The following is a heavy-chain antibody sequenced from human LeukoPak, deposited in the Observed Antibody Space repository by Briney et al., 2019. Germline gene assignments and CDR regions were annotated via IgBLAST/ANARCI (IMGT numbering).Heavy chain of an antibody. J-gene: IGHJ3*02. CDR1: GFTFSGYA. CDR2: ISYDGSNK. CDR3: ARDGLLAAAGADAFDI. Sequence: PGGSLRLSCAASGFTFSGYAMHWVRQAPGKGLEWVAVISYDGSNKYYADSVKGRFTISRDNSKNTLYLQMNSLRAEDTAVYYCARDGLLAAAGADAFDIWGQGTMVTVSS. V-gene: IGHV3-30-3*01. D-gene: IGHD6-13*01.